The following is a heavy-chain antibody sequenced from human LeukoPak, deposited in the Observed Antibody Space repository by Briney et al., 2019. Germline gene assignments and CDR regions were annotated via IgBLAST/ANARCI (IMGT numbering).Heavy chain of an antibody. J-gene: IGHJ5*02. CDR2: INPNSGGT. Sequence: ASVKVSCKASGYTFTGYYMHWVRQAPGQGLEWMGWINPNSGGTNYAQKFQGRGTMTRDTTISTAYMELSRLRSDDTAVYYCARDAAYYYGSGSYRGGWFDPWGQGTLVTVSS. V-gene: IGHV1-2*02. CDR3: ARDAAYYYGSGSYRGGWFDP. CDR1: GYTFTGYY. D-gene: IGHD3-10*01.